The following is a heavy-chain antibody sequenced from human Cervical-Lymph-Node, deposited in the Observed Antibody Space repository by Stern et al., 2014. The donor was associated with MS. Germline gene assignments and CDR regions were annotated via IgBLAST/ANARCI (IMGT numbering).Heavy chain of an antibody. CDR1: GFSFSRYA. V-gene: IGHV3-33*01. CDR2: IWYDGSNP. D-gene: IGHD6-13*01. CDR3: ASAYSSSHYYFDY. Sequence: VQLVESGGGVVQPGRSLRLSCAASGFSFSRYAMHWVRQAPGQGLEWVALIWYDGSNPYYADSVTVRFAISRDNFKNTLYLQMNSLRAEYTAVYYCASAYSSSHYYFDYWGQGTLVTVSS. J-gene: IGHJ4*02.